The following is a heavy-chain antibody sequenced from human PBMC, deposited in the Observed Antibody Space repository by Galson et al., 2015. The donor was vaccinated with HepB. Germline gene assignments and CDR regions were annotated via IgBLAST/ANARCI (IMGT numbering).Heavy chain of an antibody. CDR1: GFTFSSYG. Sequence: SLRLSCAASGFTFSSYGMHWVRQAPGKGLEWVAVISYDGSNKYYADSVKGRFTISRDNSKNTLYLQMNSLRAEDTAVYYCAKDRIWWFRELLFQYDYWGQGTLVTVSS. CDR3: AKDRIWWFRELLFQYDY. D-gene: IGHD3-10*01. J-gene: IGHJ4*02. CDR2: ISYDGSNK. V-gene: IGHV3-30*18.